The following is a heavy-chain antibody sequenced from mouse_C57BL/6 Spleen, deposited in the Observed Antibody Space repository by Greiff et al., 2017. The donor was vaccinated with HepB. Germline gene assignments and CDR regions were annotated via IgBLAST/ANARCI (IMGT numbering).Heavy chain of an antibody. CDR1: GYTFTDYY. CDR2: INPYNGGT. J-gene: IGHJ2*01. V-gene: IGHV1-19*01. CDR3: ARSGDGYYVGYFDY. Sequence: VQLQQSGPVLVKPGASVKMSCKASGYTFTDYYMNWVKQSHGKSLEWIGVINPYNGGTSYNQKFKGKATLTVDKSSSTAYMELNSLTSEDSAVYYCARSGDGYYVGYFDYWGQGTTLTVSS. D-gene: IGHD2-3*01.